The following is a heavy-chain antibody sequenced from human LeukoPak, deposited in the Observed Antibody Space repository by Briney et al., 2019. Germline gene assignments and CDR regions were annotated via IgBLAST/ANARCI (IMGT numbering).Heavy chain of an antibody. CDR1: GFIFSNYG. J-gene: IGHJ4*02. CDR3: AKDLSLRDFWSGYFDY. D-gene: IGHD3-3*01. CDR2: LSSCGSAT. Sequence: GGSLRLSCAASGFIFSNYGMNWVRQAPGKGLEGVGALSSCGSATSYADSVRGRFTISRDNPKSTTYLQMTTLSAEDTAVFYCAKDLSLRDFWSGYFDYWGQGIPVTVSS. V-gene: IGHV3-23*01.